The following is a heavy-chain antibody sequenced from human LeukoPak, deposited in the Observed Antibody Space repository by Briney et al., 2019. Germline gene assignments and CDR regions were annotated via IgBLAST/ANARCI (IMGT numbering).Heavy chain of an antibody. V-gene: IGHV3-74*01. CDR1: GFTLSSYW. CDR2: NNRDGSST. J-gene: IGHJ6*03. Sequence: PGRSLRLSCAASGFTLSSYWMHWVRPAPGKGLGWVSGNNRDGSSTSYADSVKGRFTISRDNAENTLYLQMNSLRAEDTAVYYCARAGGLALLNYYYYMDVWGKGTTVTVSS. D-gene: IGHD4-23*01. CDR3: ARAGGLALLNYYYYMDV.